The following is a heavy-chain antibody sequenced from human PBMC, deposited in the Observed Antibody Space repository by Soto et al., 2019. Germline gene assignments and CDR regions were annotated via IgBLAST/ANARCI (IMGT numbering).Heavy chain of an antibody. V-gene: IGHV3-23*01. CDR2: ISGSVGST. D-gene: IGHD3-10*01. Sequence: PAGSLGLSCPASGFTFSGNAMSWVRRAPGKGLEWVSAISGSVGSTYYADSVKGRFTISRDNSKNTLYLQMNSLRAEHTAVYYCAKDRVLLWFGDPGGFDYWGQGTLVTVSS. CDR1: GFTFSGNA. CDR3: AKDRVLLWFGDPGGFDY. J-gene: IGHJ4*02.